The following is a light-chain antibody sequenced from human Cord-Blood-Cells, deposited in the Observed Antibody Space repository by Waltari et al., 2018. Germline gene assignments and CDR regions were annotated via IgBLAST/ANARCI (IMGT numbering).Light chain of an antibody. CDR2: AAS. J-gene: IGKJ1*01. CDR1: QGISSY. V-gene: IGKV1D-8*01. Sequence: VIWMTQSPSLLSASTGGRVTISCRMRQGISSYLAWYQKKPGKAPELLIYAASTLQSGVRARFIGSGPGTDVTLTISCLQSEDVATYDGQQYYSVPPTFGQGTKVEIK. CDR3: QQYYSVPPT.